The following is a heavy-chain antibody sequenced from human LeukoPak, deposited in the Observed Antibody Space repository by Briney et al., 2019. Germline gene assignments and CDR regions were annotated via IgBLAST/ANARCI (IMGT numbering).Heavy chain of an antibody. CDR2: ISAGNGNT. CDR3: ARDSGSGSNDY. Sequence: ASVNVSCKASGYTFTSYAIHWVRQAPGQRLEWMGWISAGNGNTKYSQNFQGRVTFISNTSATTAFKELSSLRSEDAAVYYCARDSGSGSNDYWGQGTLVTVSS. J-gene: IGHJ4*02. D-gene: IGHD1-26*01. V-gene: IGHV1-3*01. CDR1: GYTFTSYA.